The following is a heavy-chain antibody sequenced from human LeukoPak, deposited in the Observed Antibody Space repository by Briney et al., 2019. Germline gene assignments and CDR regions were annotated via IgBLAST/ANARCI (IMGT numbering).Heavy chain of an antibody. CDR3: ARGINYYDSSGLSADFDY. Sequence: ASVKVSCKASGYTFTSYYVHWVRQAPGQGLEWMGIINPSGGSTSYAQKFQGRVTMTRDTSTSTVYMELSSLRSEDTAVYFCARGINYYDSSGLSADFDYWGQGTLVTVSS. CDR1: GYTFTSYY. V-gene: IGHV1-46*01. D-gene: IGHD3-22*01. J-gene: IGHJ4*02. CDR2: INPSGGST.